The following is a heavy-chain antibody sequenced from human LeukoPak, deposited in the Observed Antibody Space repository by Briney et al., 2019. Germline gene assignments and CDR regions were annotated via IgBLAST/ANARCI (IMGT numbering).Heavy chain of an antibody. CDR1: GFTFSSYA. J-gene: IGHJ3*02. D-gene: IGHD3-22*01. CDR2: ISGSGGNT. CDR3: AKEGRWPTYYYDSSGYDGGAFDI. V-gene: IGHV3-23*01. Sequence: GGSLRLSCAASGFTFSSYAMSWVRQAPGKGLEWVSAISGSGGNTYYADSVKGRFTISRDNSKNTLYLQMNSLRAEDTAVYYCAKEGRWPTYYYDSSGYDGGAFDIWGQGTMVTVSS.